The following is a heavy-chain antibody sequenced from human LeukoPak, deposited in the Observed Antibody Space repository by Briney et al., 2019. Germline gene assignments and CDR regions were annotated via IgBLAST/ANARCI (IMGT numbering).Heavy chain of an antibody. D-gene: IGHD5-24*01. Sequence: SETLSLTCTVSGGSISSYYWSWIRQPPGKGLEWIGYIYYSGSTNYNPSLKSRVTISVDTSKNQFSLKLSSVTAADTAVYYRARGEMATIEDAFDIWGQGTMVTVSS. CDR1: GGSISSYY. CDR2: IYYSGST. J-gene: IGHJ3*02. CDR3: ARGEMATIEDAFDI. V-gene: IGHV4-59*01.